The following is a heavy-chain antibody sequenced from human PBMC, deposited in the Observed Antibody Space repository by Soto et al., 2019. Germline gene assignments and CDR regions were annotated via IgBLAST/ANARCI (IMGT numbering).Heavy chain of an antibody. CDR2: IWYDGSNK. Sequence: QVQLVESGGGVVQPGRSLRLSCAASGFTFSSYGMHWVRQATGKGLEWVAVIWYDGSNKYYAASVKGRFTISRDNSKNTLYLQMNSLRAEDTAVYYCARVGRWGRGSSGWYDYWGQGTLVTVSS. CDR3: ARVGRWGRGSSGWYDY. J-gene: IGHJ4*02. D-gene: IGHD6-19*01. CDR1: GFTFSSYG. V-gene: IGHV3-33*01.